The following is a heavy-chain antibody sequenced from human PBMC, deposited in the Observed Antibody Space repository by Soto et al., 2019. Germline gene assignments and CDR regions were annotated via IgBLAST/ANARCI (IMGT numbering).Heavy chain of an antibody. D-gene: IGHD3-10*01. CDR2: ISGSGGST. V-gene: IGHV3-23*01. CDR1: GFTFSSYA. Sequence: PGGSLRLSCAASGFTFSSYAMSWVRQAPGKGLEWVSAISGSGGSTYYADSVKGRFTISRDNSKNTLYLQMNSLRAEDTAVYYCAKWGITMVRGVILHPHFDYWGQGTLVTVSS. J-gene: IGHJ4*02. CDR3: AKWGITMVRGVILHPHFDY.